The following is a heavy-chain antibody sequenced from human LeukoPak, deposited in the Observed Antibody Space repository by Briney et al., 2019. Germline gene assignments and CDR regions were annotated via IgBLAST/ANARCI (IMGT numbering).Heavy chain of an antibody. CDR3: ARVNRGKNSGSYYYFDY. D-gene: IGHD1-26*01. V-gene: IGHV3-53*01. Sequence: PGGSLRLSCAASGFTVSSNYMSWVRQAPGKGLEWVSVIYSGGSTYYADSVKGRFTISRDNSKNTLYLQMNSLRAEDTAVYYCARVNRGKNSGSYYYFDYWGQGTLVTVSS. CDR2: IYSGGST. J-gene: IGHJ4*02. CDR1: GFTVSSNY.